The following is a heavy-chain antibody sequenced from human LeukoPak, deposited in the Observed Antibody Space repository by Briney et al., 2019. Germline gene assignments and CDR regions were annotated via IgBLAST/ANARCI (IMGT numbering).Heavy chain of an antibody. V-gene: IGHV3-48*03. J-gene: IGHJ4*02. CDR1: GFTFSSYE. D-gene: IGHD3-3*01. CDR2: ISSSGSTI. Sequence: GGSLRLSCAASGFTFSSYEMNWVRQAPGKGLEWVSYISSSGSTIYYADSVKGRFTISRDNAKNSLYLQMNSLRAEDTAVYYCARGDFGVVINLPYYFDYWGQGTLVTVSS. CDR3: ARGDFGVVINLPYYFDY.